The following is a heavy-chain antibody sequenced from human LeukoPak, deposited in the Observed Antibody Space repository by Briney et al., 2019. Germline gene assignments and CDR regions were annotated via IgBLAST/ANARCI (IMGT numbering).Heavy chain of an antibody. V-gene: IGHV3-13*01. D-gene: IGHD4-23*01. CDR2: IDVAGDT. CDR3: ARGVLNTVVSPSWHFDL. CDR1: QLTFSNYD. J-gene: IGHJ2*01. Sequence: GGSLKLSCTASQLTFSNYDMHWVRQITGKGLEWVSGIDVAGDTHYPGSVKGRFTISREKANNSLYLHMNSLRSADTAVYYCARGVLNTVVSPSWHFDLWGRGTLVTVSS.